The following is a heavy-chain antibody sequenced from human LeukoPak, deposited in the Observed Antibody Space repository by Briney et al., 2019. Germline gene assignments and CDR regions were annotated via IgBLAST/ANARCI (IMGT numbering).Heavy chain of an antibody. J-gene: IGHJ4*02. D-gene: IGHD6-13*01. CDR2: TYHSGST. V-gene: IGHV4-59*01. CDR3: TRGPTSNRYVSPLDY. Sequence: SESLSLTCTVSGDSITNYYWSWIRHPPEKGLEWIGYTYHSGSTNHNPSLKSRVTISVDTSKNQFSLKLNSVTAADTAVYCCTRGPTSNRYVSPLDYWGQGTLVTVSS. CDR1: GDSITNYY.